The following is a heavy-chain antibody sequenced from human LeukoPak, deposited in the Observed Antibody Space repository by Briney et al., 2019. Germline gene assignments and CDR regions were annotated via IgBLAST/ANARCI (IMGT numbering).Heavy chain of an antibody. Sequence: GGSLRLSCAASGFTFSTYAMSWVGQAPGRGLEWVSSFSGSGGSTYYADSVKGRFTISRDNSKNTLYLQMNSLRAEDTAVYYCAKDLGMQVWFPLWGQGTLVTVSS. J-gene: IGHJ4*02. D-gene: IGHD5-18*01. CDR3: AKDLGMQVWFPL. V-gene: IGHV3-23*01. CDR2: FSGSGGST. CDR1: GFTFSTYA.